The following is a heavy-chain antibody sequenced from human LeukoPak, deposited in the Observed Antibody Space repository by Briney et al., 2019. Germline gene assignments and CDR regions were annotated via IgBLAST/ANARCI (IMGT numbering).Heavy chain of an antibody. CDR3: LVWGVPAAIGGLVY. J-gene: IGHJ4*02. D-gene: IGHD2-2*02. Sequence: SETLSLTCTVSGDSISISDNYCRWVRQPPRGGLEWIAYIYYIGSTYYNPSLKSRFTISVYTAKNQFSLKLSSVTAADRAVYCCLVWGVPAAIGGLVYWGEGRLVTVSS. CDR1: GDSISISDNY. CDR2: IYYIGST. V-gene: IGHV4-30-4*01.